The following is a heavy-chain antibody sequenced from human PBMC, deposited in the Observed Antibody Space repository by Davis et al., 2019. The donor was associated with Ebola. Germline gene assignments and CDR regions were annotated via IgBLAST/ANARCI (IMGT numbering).Heavy chain of an antibody. V-gene: IGHV1-18*04. Sequence: ASVKVSCKSSGYTFTSYGLAWVRQAPGLGLEWMGWISGFNTNTNFAQKFQGRVTVSKDTSTNTAYMDLRSLTSDDTAIYYSARAPNYDVLTGTASYYFDDWGQGTLVTVSS. D-gene: IGHD3-9*01. CDR2: ISGFNTNT. CDR3: ARAPNYDVLTGTASYYFDD. CDR1: GYTFTSYG. J-gene: IGHJ4*02.